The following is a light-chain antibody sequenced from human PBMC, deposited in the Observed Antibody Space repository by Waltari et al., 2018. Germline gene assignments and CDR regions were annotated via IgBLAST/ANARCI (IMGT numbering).Light chain of an antibody. CDR2: AVF. CDR3: QQGHRLPWT. J-gene: IGKJ1*01. Sequence: DIQMTQSPSSVSASVGDRVTITCRASQDISSWLAWFQQKPGKAPKLLISAVFNLQSGVPSRFSGSGSGGSGTEFTLTISSLQPDDVATYFCQQGHRLPWTFGQGTKVEIK. V-gene: IGKV1-12*01. CDR1: QDISSW.